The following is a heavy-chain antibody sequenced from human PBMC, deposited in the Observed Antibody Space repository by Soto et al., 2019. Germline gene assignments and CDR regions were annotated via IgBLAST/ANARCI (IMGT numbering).Heavy chain of an antibody. CDR2: IIPIFGTA. V-gene: IGHV1-69*13. J-gene: IGHJ4*02. Sequence: RASVKVSCKASGGTFSSYAISWVRQAPGQGLGWMGGIIPIFGTANYAQKFQGRVTITADESTSTAYMELSSLRSEDTAVYYCARDPRGVAAAGVFDYWGQGTLVTVSS. CDR3: ARDPRGVAAAGVFDY. D-gene: IGHD6-13*01. CDR1: GGTFSSYA.